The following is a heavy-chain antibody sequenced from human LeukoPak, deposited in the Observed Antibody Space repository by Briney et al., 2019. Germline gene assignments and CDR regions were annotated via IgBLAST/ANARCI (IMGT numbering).Heavy chain of an antibody. CDR1: GFTFSDYY. CDR2: ISSSGSTI. Sequence: GGSLRLSCAASGFTFSDYYMSWIRQAPGKGLEWVSYISSSGSTIHYADSVKGRFTISRDNAKNSLYLQMNSLRAEDTAVYYCARSSIRYCTNGVCYWFDPWGQGTLVTVSS. CDR3: ARSSIRYCTNGVCYWFDP. J-gene: IGHJ5*02. D-gene: IGHD2-8*01. V-gene: IGHV3-11*04.